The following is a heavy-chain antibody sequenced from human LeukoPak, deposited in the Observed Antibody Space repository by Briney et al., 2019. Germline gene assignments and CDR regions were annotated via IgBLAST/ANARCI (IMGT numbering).Heavy chain of an antibody. J-gene: IGHJ4*02. CDR3: AKGQGYGDHYPIDY. CDR2: IYPSDSDT. V-gene: IGHV5-51*01. D-gene: IGHD4-17*01. CDR1: GYTFSSYG. Sequence: GESLKISCKASGYTFSSYGIGWVRQMPGKGLEWMGIIYPSDSDTRYSPSFQGQVTISADKSISTAYLQWSSLKASDTAIYYCAKGQGYGDHYPIDYWGQGTLVTVSS.